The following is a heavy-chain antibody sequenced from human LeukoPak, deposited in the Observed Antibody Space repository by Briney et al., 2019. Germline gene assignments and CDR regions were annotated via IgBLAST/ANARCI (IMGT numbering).Heavy chain of an antibody. CDR1: GGSISSYY. V-gene: IGHV4-59*01. CDR3: ARDHGGLNFDY. D-gene: IGHD4-23*01. CDR2: IYYSGST. Sequence: SETLSLTCTVSGGSISSYYWSWIRQPPGKGLEWIGNIYYSGSTNYNPSLKSRVTISVDTSKNQFSLKLSSVTAADTAVYYCARDHGGLNFDYWGQGTLVTVSS. J-gene: IGHJ4*02.